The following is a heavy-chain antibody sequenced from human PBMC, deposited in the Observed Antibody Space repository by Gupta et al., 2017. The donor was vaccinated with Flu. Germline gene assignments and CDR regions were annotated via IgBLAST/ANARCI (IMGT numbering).Heavy chain of an antibody. CDR3: ASASGYSSSWRPTYYYYGMDV. Sequence: QVQLVQSGAEVKKPGASVKVSCKASGYTFTSYGISWVRQAPGQGLEWMGWSSAYKGSTNYAQKLQGRVTRTTDTSQSTAYMELRSLRSDDTAVYYCASASGYSSSWRPTYYYYGMDVWGQGTTVTVS. V-gene: IGHV1-18*01. CDR1: GYTFTSYG. J-gene: IGHJ6*02. D-gene: IGHD6-13*01. CDR2: SSAYKGST.